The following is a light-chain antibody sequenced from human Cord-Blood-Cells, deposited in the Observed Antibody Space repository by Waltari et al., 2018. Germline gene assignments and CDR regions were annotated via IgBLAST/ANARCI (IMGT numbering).Light chain of an antibody. Sequence: RSVSGSPGQSVTISCTGTSSDVGGYNYVSWYQQHPGKAPKLMIYDVSKRPSGVPDRFSGSKSGNTASLTISGLQAEDEADYYCCSYAGSYTYVFGTGTKVTVL. CDR3: CSYAGSYTYV. V-gene: IGLV2-11*01. CDR1: SSDVGGYNY. J-gene: IGLJ1*01. CDR2: DVS.